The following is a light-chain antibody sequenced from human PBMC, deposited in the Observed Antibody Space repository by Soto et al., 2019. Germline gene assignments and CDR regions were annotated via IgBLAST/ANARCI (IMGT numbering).Light chain of an antibody. J-gene: IGKJ5*01. V-gene: IGKV3-15*01. CDR2: GAS. CDR1: QSVRSN. CDR3: QQYNNWPPIT. Sequence: EIVMTQSPATLSVSAGETATLSCRASQSVRSNLAWYQQKRGQVPRLLIYGASTRATGIPARFSGSGSGTEFTLTISSLQSEDFAVYYCQQYNNWPPITLGQGTRLEIK.